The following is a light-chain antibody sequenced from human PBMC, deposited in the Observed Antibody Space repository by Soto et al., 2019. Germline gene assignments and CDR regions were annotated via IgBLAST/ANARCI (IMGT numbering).Light chain of an antibody. CDR1: SGSIASSY. J-gene: IGLJ3*02. CDR3: QSYDSSTWV. V-gene: IGLV6-57*01. Sequence: NFMLTQPHSVSESPGKTVTISCTRSSGSIASSYVQWYQQRPGSSPTTVIYEDNQRPSGVPDRFSGSIDSSSNSASLTISGLQTEDEADYYCQSYDSSTWVFGGGTKLTVL. CDR2: EDN.